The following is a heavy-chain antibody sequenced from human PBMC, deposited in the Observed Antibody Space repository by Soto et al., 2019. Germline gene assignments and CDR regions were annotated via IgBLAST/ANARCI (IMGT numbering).Heavy chain of an antibody. CDR3: ARVPRRALAYSGYDR. D-gene: IGHD5-12*01. V-gene: IGHV1-69*06. Sequence: VQLLESGGGLVQPGGSLRLSCAASGFTFSSNAMSWVRQAPGKGLGWVGGIIPIFGTANYAQKFQGRVTITADKSTSTAYMELSSLRSEDTAVYYCARVPRRALAYSGYDRWGQGTLVTVSS. CDR2: IIPIFGTA. J-gene: IGHJ4*02. CDR1: GFTFSSNA.